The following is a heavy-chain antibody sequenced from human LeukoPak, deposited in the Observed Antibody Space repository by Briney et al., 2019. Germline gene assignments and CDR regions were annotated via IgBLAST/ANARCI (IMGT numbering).Heavy chain of an antibody. J-gene: IGHJ3*02. CDR2: IIPIFGTA. Sequence: ASVKVSCKASGGTFSSYAISWVRQAPGQGLEWMGGIIPIFGTANYAQKFQGRVTITADESTSTAYMELSSLRSEDTAVYYCASLRTSGYDAFDIWGQGTMDTVSS. D-gene: IGHD2-2*01. CDR3: ASLRTSGYDAFDI. CDR1: GGTFSSYA. V-gene: IGHV1-69*13.